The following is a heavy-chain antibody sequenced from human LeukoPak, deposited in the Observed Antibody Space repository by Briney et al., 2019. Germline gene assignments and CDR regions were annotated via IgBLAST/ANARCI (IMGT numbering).Heavy chain of an antibody. CDR1: GFTFDDYI. D-gene: IGHD3-10*01. CDR3: AKDAIRGSGSSAHFDY. Sequence: GGSLRLSCAASGFTFDDYIMHWVRQAPGKGLECCSLTYWDGRITHYADSVKGRFAVSRDNSKNSLYLQMNSLTTEDTALYYCAKDAIRGSGSSAHFDYWGQGTLVTVSS. J-gene: IGHJ4*02. CDR2: TYWDGRIT. V-gene: IGHV3-43*01.